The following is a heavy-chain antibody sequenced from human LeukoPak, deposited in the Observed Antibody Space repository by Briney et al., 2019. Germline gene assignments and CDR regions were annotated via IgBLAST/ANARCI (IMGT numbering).Heavy chain of an antibody. CDR1: GGSISSSSYY. CDR3: ARGGRDDYNPFDY. D-gene: IGHD5-24*01. J-gene: IGHJ4*02. Sequence: KPSETLSLTCTVSGGSISSSSYYWSWIRQPPGKGLEWIGYIYYSGSIDYNPSLKSRVTISVDTSKNQFSLNLSSVTAADTAVYYCARGGRDDYNPFDYWGQGTLVTVSS. CDR2: IYYSGSI. V-gene: IGHV4-61*01.